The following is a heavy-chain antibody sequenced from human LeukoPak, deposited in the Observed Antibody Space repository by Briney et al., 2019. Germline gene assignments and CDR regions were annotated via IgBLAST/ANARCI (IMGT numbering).Heavy chain of an antibody. D-gene: IGHD1-26*01. V-gene: IGHV4-59*01. J-gene: IGHJ4*02. CDR3: ARGGSPGDLLGY. CDR1: GGSISSYY. CDR2: IYYSGST. Sequence: SETLSLTCTVSGGSISSYYWGWIRQPPGRGLEWIGYIYYSGSTNYNPSLKSRVTISVDTSKNQFSLKLSSVTAADTAVYYCARGGSPGDLLGYWGQGTLVTVSS.